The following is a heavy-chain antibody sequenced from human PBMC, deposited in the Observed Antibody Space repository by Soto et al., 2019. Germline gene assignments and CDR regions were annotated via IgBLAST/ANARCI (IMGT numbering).Heavy chain of an antibody. CDR1: GDSITSVGYS. J-gene: IGHJ6*02. CDR3: AATVFGGYSHYALDV. CDR2: IYHTGTT. Sequence: SETLSLTCAVSGDSITSVGYSWSWIRQPPGKALEWIGYIYHTGTTYYTAALKSRVTISLDRSKNRISLSLNSVTDADTAVYYCAATVFGGYSHYALDVWGQGTTVTVSS. V-gene: IGHV4-30-2*01. D-gene: IGHD3-3*01.